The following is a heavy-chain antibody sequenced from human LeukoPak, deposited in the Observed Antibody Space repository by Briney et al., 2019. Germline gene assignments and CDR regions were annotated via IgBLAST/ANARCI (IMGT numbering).Heavy chain of an antibody. J-gene: IGHJ4*02. Sequence: SETLSLTCTVSGGSISSSSYYWGWIRQPPGKGLEWIGYIYYSGSTDYNPSLKSRVTISVDTSKNQFSLKLSSVTAADTAVYYCARAGSMFGVVVFDYWGQGTLVTVSS. CDR2: IYYSGST. D-gene: IGHD3-3*01. CDR3: ARAGSMFGVVVFDY. V-gene: IGHV4-61*05. CDR1: GGSISSSSYY.